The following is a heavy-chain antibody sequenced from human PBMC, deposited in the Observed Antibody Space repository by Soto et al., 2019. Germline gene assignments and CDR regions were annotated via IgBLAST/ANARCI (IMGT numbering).Heavy chain of an antibody. Sequence: SETLYLTCSVSGDSISTVDYFCAWIRQPPGQSLEYIGYIYKSTTTYYNPSFESRVAISLDTSKSQFSLNVTSVTAADTAVYFCARGRYCLTGRCFPNWLDSWGQGTMVTVSS. J-gene: IGHJ5*01. V-gene: IGHV4-30-4*01. CDR1: GDSISTVDYF. CDR2: IYKSTTT. D-gene: IGHD2-15*01. CDR3: ARGRYCLTGRCFPNWLDS.